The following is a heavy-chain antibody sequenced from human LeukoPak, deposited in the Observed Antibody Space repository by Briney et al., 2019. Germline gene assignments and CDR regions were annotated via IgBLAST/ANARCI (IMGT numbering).Heavy chain of an antibody. CDR2: IKQDGSER. J-gene: IGHJ4*02. D-gene: IGHD1-1*01. V-gene: IGHV3-7*01. Sequence: PGGSLRLSCVASGFIFGAYWMSWVRQAPGKGLEWVANIKQDGSERYYVDSVKGRFSISRDNAKNSLYLQMNSLRVEDTAVYYCAREVTGTTAGVDYWGQGTLVTVSS. CDR1: GFIFGAYW. CDR3: AREVTGTTAGVDY.